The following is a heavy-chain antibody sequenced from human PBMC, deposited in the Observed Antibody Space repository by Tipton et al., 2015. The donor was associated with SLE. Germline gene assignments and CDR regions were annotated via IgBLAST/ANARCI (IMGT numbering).Heavy chain of an antibody. CDR1: GFTFSSYA. CDR2: ISYDGSNK. CDR3: AREVVVSANYYYYYNGLDV. V-gene: IGHV3-30*04. Sequence: SLRLSCAASGFTFSSYAMHWVRQAPGKGLEWVAVISYDGSNKYYADSVKGRFTISRDNSKNTLYLQMNSLRAEDTAVYYCAREVVVSANYYYYYNGLDVWGHGTTVTVSS. J-gene: IGHJ6*02. D-gene: IGHD2-15*01.